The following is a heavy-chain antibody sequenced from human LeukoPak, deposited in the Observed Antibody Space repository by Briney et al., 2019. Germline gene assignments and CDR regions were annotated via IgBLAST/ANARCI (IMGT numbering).Heavy chain of an antibody. J-gene: IGHJ6*03. CDR1: GGSISSSSYN. Sequence: SETLSLTCTVSGGSISSSSYNWDWIRQPPGKGLEWIGSIYYSGRTHYNPSLKSRVTISVDTSKNQFSLKLSSVTAADTAVYYCARVLPSYGSGSYYYQRSYYYYYMDVWGKGTTVTVSS. D-gene: IGHD3-10*01. CDR3: ARVLPSYGSGSYYYQRSYYYYYMDV. CDR2: IYYSGRT. V-gene: IGHV4-39*07.